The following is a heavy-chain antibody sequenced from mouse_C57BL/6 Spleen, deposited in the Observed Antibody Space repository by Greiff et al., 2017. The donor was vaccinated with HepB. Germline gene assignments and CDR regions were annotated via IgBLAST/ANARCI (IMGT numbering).Heavy chain of an antibody. V-gene: IGHV1-76*01. CDR1: GYTFTDYY. Sequence: VQLQQSGAELVRPGASVKLSCKASGYTFTDYYINWVKQRPGQGLEWIARIYPGSGNTYYNEKFKGKATLTAEKSSSTAYMQLSSLTSEDSAVYFCARDDYDVYFDYWGQGTTLTVSS. CDR3: ARDDYDVYFDY. CDR2: IYPGSGNT. J-gene: IGHJ2*01. D-gene: IGHD2-4*01.